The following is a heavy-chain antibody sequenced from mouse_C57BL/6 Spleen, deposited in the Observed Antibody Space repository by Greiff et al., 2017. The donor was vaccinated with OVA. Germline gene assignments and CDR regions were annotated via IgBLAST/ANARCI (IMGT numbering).Heavy chain of an antibody. CDR2: IDPENGDT. D-gene: IGHD1-1*01. Sequence: VQLKESGAELVRPGASVKLSCTASGFNIKDDYMHWVKQRPEQGLEWIGWIDPENGDTEYASKFQGKATITADTSSNTAYLQLSRLTSEDTAVYYCFITTVVGYWGQGTTLTVSS. CDR1: GFNIKDDY. J-gene: IGHJ2*01. CDR3: FITTVVGY. V-gene: IGHV14-4*01.